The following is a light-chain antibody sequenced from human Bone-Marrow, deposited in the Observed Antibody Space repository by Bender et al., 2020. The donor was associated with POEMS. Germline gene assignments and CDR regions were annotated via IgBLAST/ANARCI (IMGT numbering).Light chain of an antibody. CDR2: DDS. CDR1: NIGSKS. Sequence: SYVLTQPPSVSVAPGQTARITCGGNNIGSKSVHWYQQKPGQAPVLVVYDDSVRPSGIPERFSGSNSGNTATLTISRVEAGDEADYFCQVWDGGSDHPVFGGGTKLTVL. CDR3: QVWDGGSDHPV. J-gene: IGLJ2*01. V-gene: IGLV3-21*02.